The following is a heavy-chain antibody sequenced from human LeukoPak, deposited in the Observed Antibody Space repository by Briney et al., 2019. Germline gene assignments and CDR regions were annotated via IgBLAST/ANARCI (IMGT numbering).Heavy chain of an antibody. J-gene: IGHJ4*02. V-gene: IGHV3-48*02. D-gene: IGHD5-18*01. Sequence: GGSLRLSCAASGFTFSTYSMNWVRQAPGKGLEWLSFISTGSSTIYYADSVKGRFTISRDNAKNSLYLQMNSLRDEDTAVYYCARVAEIQLWLRSAIDYWGQGTLVTVYS. CDR3: ARVAEIQLWLRSAIDY. CDR2: ISTGSSTI. CDR1: GFTFSTYS.